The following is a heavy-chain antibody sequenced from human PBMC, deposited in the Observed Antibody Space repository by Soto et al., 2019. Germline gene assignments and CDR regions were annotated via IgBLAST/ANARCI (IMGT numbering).Heavy chain of an antibody. V-gene: IGHV3-30*18. CDR3: AKETHSSGYGSYFDY. Sequence: GGSLRLSCAASGFTFSSYGMHWVRQAPGKGLEWVAVISKDGSTKYDADSVKGRFTISRDNSKNTLYLQMNSLRAEDTAVYYCAKETHSSGYGSYFDYWGQGTMVTVSS. CDR2: ISKDGSTK. D-gene: IGHD3-22*01. CDR1: GFTFSSYG. J-gene: IGHJ4*02.